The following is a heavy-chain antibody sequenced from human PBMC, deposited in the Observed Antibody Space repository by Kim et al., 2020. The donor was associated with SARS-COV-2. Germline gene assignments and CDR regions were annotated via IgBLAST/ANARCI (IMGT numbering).Heavy chain of an antibody. CDR3: ARRSIIGTTGWFDP. Sequence: APGFTGRFVFTFDTSVSTAYLQISSLKAEDTAVYYCARRSIIGTTGWFDPWGQGTLVTVSS. J-gene: IGHJ5*02. D-gene: IGHD1-20*01. V-gene: IGHV7-4-1*02.